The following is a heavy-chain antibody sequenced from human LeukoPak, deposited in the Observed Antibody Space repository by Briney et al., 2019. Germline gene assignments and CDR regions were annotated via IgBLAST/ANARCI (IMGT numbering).Heavy chain of an antibody. CDR3: ARLLSPPLDAFDI. CDR1: GFTFSSYW. J-gene: IGHJ3*02. V-gene: IGHV3-7*01. D-gene: IGHD2/OR15-2a*01. Sequence: GGSLRLSCATSGFTFSSYWMSWVRKAPGKGLEWVANIKQDGSEKYYVDSVKGRFTISRDNAKNSLYLQMNSLRAEDTAVYYCARLLSPPLDAFDIWGQGTMVTVSS. CDR2: IKQDGSEK.